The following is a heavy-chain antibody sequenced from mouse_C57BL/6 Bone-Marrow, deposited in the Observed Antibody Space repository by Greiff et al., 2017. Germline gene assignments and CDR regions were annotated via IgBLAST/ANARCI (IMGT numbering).Heavy chain of an antibody. J-gene: IGHJ4*01. Sequence: DVQLQESGGGLVQPKGSLKLSCAASGFTFNTYAMHWVRKAPGKGLEWVACIRSKSSNYAKYYADSLKDRVTISRDDSQSMLYLQMYDLEAEDTAMYNCVRLEDYAMDYWGQGTSVTVSS. CDR1: GFTFNTYA. CDR3: VRLEDYAMDY. CDR2: IRSKSSNYAK. V-gene: IGHV10-3*01.